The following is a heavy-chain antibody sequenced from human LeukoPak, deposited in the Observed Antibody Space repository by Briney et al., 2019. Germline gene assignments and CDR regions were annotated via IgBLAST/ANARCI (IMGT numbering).Heavy chain of an antibody. V-gene: IGHV1-2*02. D-gene: IGHD6-19*01. CDR3: ARVGAMAGFGWGDFDL. J-gene: IGHJ4*02. Sequence: ASVKVSCKASGYTFTGYYMHWVRQAPGQGLEWMGWINPNSGGTNYAQKFQGRVTMTRDTSIDTSYMELRRLRSDDTAVYFCARVGAMAGFGWGDFDLWGQGTLVTVSS. CDR2: INPNSGGT. CDR1: GYTFTGYY.